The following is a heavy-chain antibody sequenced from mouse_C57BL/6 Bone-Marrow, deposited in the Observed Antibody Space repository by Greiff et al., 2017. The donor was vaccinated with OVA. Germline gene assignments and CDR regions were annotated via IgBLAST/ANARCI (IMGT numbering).Heavy chain of an antibody. Sequence: VKLMESGAELVRPGASVTLSCKASGYTFTDYEMHWVKQTPVHGLEWIGAIDPETGGTAYNQKFKGKAILTADKSSSTAYMELRSLTSEDSAVYYCTRWGTTVVATGYYAMDYWGQGTSVTVSS. J-gene: IGHJ4*01. CDR2: IDPETGGT. CDR1: GYTFTDYE. D-gene: IGHD1-1*01. CDR3: TRWGTTVVATGYYAMDY. V-gene: IGHV1-15*01.